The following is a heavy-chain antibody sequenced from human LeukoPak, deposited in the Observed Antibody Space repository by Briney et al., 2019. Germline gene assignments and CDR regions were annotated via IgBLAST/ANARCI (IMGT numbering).Heavy chain of an antibody. J-gene: IGHJ4*02. CDR1: GFTFSSYA. CDR2: ISGSGGST. V-gene: IGHV3-23*01. CDR3: ARDLRHYDSSGYYLDY. D-gene: IGHD3-22*01. Sequence: HPGGSLRLSCAASGFTFSSYAMSWVRQAPGKGLEWVSAISGSGGSTYYADSVKGRSTISRDNPKNTLYLQMNSLRAEDTAVYYCARDLRHYDSSGYYLDYWGQGTLVTVSS.